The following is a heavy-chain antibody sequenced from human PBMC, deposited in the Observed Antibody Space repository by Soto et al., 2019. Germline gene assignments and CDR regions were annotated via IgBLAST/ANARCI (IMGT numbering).Heavy chain of an antibody. D-gene: IGHD4-17*01. Sequence: EVQLVESGGGLVQPGGSLRLSCAASGFTFSSYWMHWVRQAPGKGLVWVSRINPDGSYTSYADSVKGRFTISRDNAKNPLYLQMNSLRAEDTAVYYCARTLSTTVTSAFDIWGQGTMVTVS. CDR2: INPDGSYT. CDR3: ARTLSTTVTSAFDI. J-gene: IGHJ3*02. V-gene: IGHV3-74*01. CDR1: GFTFSSYW.